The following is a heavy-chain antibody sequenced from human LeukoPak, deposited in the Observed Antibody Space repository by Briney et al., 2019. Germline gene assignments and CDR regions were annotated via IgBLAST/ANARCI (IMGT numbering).Heavy chain of an antibody. D-gene: IGHD2-15*01. CDR3: ARDCSGGSCYSDY. CDR2: ISSSGSTI. V-gene: IGHV3-11*01. Sequence: GGSLRLSCAASGFTFRDYYMSWIRQAPGKGLEWVSYISSSGSTIYYADSVKGRFTISRDNAKNSLYLQMNSLRAEDTAVYYCARDCSGGSCYSDYWGQGTLVTVSS. CDR1: GFTFRDYY. J-gene: IGHJ4*02.